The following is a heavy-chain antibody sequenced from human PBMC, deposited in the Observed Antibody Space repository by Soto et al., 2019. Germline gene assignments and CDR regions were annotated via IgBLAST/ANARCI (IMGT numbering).Heavy chain of an antibody. Sequence: QLQLQESGPGLVKPSETLSLTCTVSGGSISSSSYYWGAIRQPPGKGLEWIGSLYDSGSTYYNPSIKGRVAISVATSKSQCSLKLSSVTAADTAVYYCVGSGYSPFDYWGQGTLVTVSS. J-gene: IGHJ4*02. CDR2: LYDSGST. V-gene: IGHV4-39*01. D-gene: IGHD3-22*01. CDR1: GGSISSSSYY. CDR3: VGSGYSPFDY.